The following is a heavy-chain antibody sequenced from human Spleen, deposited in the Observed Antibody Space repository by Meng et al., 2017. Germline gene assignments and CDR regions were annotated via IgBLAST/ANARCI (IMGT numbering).Heavy chain of an antibody. CDR3: ARLGYCSGGTCYEYYFDY. CDR1: GFRFTSYW. Sequence: GGSLRLSCKGSGFRFTSYWIAWVRQMPGKGREGMGVIYLGDADTRYSPSFQGQVTIAADKSSNTAYLQWSSRKASDTAMYDCARLGYCSGGTCYEYYFDYWGQGTLVTVSS. D-gene: IGHD2-15*01. V-gene: IGHV5-51*01. CDR2: IYLGDADT. J-gene: IGHJ4*02.